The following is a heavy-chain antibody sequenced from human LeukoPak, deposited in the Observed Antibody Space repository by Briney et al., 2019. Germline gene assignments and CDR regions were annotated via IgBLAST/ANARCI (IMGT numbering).Heavy chain of an antibody. Sequence: SETLSLSCAASGGSINSYYWSWIRQPPGKGLEWIAYTYSSGDSNYNPSFKSRVTISVDTSKNQFSLKLTSVAAADTAIYYCARQPSGTAAFDIWGQGTMVIVSS. J-gene: IGHJ3*02. V-gene: IGHV4-59*08. CDR3: ARQPSGTAAFDI. D-gene: IGHD1/OR15-1a*01. CDR1: GGSINSYY. CDR2: TYSSGDS.